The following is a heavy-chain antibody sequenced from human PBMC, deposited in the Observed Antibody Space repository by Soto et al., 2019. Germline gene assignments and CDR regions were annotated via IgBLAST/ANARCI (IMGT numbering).Heavy chain of an antibody. Sequence: PGGSLRLSCAASRFTFSGYAMSWVRQAPGKGLEWVSAISGSGSSTYYGDSVKGRFTISRDNSKNTLYLQMNSLRAEDTAVYYCAKDRAIVGALDPWGQGTLVTVSS. D-gene: IGHD1-26*01. CDR1: RFTFSGYA. V-gene: IGHV3-23*01. J-gene: IGHJ5*02. CDR2: ISGSGSST. CDR3: AKDRAIVGALDP.